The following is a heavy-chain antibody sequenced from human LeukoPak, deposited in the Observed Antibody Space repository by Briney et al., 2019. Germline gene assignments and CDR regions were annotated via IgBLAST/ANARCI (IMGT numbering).Heavy chain of an antibody. D-gene: IGHD2-15*01. Sequence: GGSLRLSCAASGFTFSSYGMHWVRQAPGKGLEWVAVISYDGSNKYYAASVKGRFTISRDKSKNTLYLQMNSLRAEDTAVYYCAKDLVYCSGGSCSMKPASYFDYWGQGTLVTVSS. V-gene: IGHV3-30*18. J-gene: IGHJ4*02. CDR1: GFTFSSYG. CDR3: AKDLVYCSGGSCSMKPASYFDY. CDR2: ISYDGSNK.